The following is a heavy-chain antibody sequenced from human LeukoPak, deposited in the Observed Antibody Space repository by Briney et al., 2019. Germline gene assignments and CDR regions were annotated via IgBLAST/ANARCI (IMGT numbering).Heavy chain of an antibody. CDR2: INLSGGST. CDR3: ARETGTNPAGNYNWFDP. V-gene: IGHV1-46*01. D-gene: IGHD1-1*01. J-gene: IGHJ5*02. CDR1: GYTFTSYY. Sequence: ASVKVSCKASGYTFTSYYMHWVRQAPGQGLEWMGIINLSGGSTNHAQKSQGRLTMIRDTSTSTVYMQMSSLRSEDTAVYYCARETGTNPAGNYNWFDPWGQGTLVTVSS.